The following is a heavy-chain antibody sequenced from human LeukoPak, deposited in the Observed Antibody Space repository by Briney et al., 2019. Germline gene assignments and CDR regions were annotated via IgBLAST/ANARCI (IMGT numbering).Heavy chain of an antibody. D-gene: IGHD4-23*01. CDR2: IYYSGST. J-gene: IGHJ2*01. Sequence: SETLSLTCTVSGGSICSYYWSWIRQPPGKGLEWIGYIYYSGSTNYNPSLKSRVTISVDTSKNQFSLKLSSVTAADTAVYYCARDGGNPNWYFDLWGRGTLVTVSS. V-gene: IGHV4-59*01. CDR3: ARDGGNPNWYFDL. CDR1: GGSICSYY.